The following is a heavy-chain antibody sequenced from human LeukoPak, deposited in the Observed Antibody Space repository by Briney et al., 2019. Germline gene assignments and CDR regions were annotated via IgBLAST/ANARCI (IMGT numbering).Heavy chain of an antibody. Sequence: GGSLRLSCAASGFTFRTYGMPWVRQAPGKGQEWVSGISGSGGSTYYADSVKGRFTISRDNSKNTLFLQMNSLRAEDTAVYYCAKETYSSGWYPYFDYWGQGTLVTVSS. CDR2: ISGSGGST. V-gene: IGHV3-23*01. D-gene: IGHD6-19*01. CDR3: AKETYSSGWYPYFDY. J-gene: IGHJ4*02. CDR1: GFTFRTYG.